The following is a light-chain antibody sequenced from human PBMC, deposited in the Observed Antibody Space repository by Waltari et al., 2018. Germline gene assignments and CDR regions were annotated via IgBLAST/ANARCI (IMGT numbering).Light chain of an antibody. Sequence: DIQMTQSPSSLSASVGDRVTITCQASQDISNYLNWHQQKPGKAPKLLIYDASNLETGVPSRFSGSGSGTDFTFTISSLQPEDIATYYCQQYDNLLPTFGGGTKVEIK. J-gene: IGKJ4*01. V-gene: IGKV1-33*01. CDR1: QDISNY. CDR3: QQYDNLLPT. CDR2: DAS.